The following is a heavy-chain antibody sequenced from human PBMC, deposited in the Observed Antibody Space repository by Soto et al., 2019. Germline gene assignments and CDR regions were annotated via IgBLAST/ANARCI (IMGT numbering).Heavy chain of an antibody. J-gene: IGHJ6*02. CDR1: GGTFSSYA. CDR2: IIPICGTA. V-gene: IGHV1-69*12. CDR3: ASHGITGTWVYYYGMDV. Sequence: QVQLVQSGAEVKKPGSSVKVSCKASGGTFSSYAISWVRQAPGQGLEWMGGIIPICGTANYAQKFQGRVTITADESTSTAYMELSSLRSEDTAVYYCASHGITGTWVYYYGMDVWGQGTTVTVSS. D-gene: IGHD1-7*01.